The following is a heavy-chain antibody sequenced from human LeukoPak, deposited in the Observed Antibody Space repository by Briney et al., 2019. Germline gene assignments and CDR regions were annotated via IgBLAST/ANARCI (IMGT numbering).Heavy chain of an antibody. Sequence: GRSLRLSCAASGFTFSSYGMHWVRQAPGKGLEWVAVISYDGSNKYYANSVKGRFIISRDNSKNMVYLQMGSLRAEDMVVYYCARTVVWGLPSAPRKGAYDVWGQGTLVTVSS. CDR2: ISYDGSNK. CDR1: GFTFSSYG. D-gene: IGHD2-2*01. J-gene: IGHJ3*01. CDR3: ARTVVWGLPSAPRKGAYDV. V-gene: IGHV3-30*03.